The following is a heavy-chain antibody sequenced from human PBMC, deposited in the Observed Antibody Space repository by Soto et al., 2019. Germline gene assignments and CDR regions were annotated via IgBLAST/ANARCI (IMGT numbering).Heavy chain of an antibody. CDR2: INPNSGGT. D-gene: IGHD3-22*01. Sequence: ASVKVSCKASGYTFTGYYMHWVRQAPGQGLEWMGWINPNSGGTNYAQKFQGWVTMTRDTSISTAYMELSRLRSDDTAVYYCAREWDYYDSSGYAGSCGMDVWGQGNTVTVS. CDR3: AREWDYYDSSGYAGSCGMDV. J-gene: IGHJ6*02. CDR1: GYTFTGYY. V-gene: IGHV1-2*04.